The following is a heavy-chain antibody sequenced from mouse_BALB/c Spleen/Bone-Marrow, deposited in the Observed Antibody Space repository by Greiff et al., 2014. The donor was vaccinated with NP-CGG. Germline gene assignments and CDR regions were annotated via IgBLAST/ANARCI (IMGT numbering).Heavy chain of an antibody. CDR2: IYPGNVNT. CDR3: ARHKWAMDY. J-gene: IGHJ4*01. D-gene: IGHD1-3*01. V-gene: IGHV1S56*01. CDR1: GYTFTSYY. Sequence: LVESGPELVKPGASVRISCKASGYTFTSYYIHWVKQRPGQGLEWIGWIYPGNVNTKYNEKFKVKATLTADKSSSTAYMQLSSLTSEVSAVYFCARHKWAMDYWGQGTSVTVSS.